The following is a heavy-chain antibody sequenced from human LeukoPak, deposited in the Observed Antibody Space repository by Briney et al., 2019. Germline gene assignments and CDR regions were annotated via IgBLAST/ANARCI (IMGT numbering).Heavy chain of an antibody. Sequence: GGSLRPSCAASGFTFSSYAMHWVRQAPGKGLEWVAVISYDGSNKYYADSVKGRFTISRDNSKNTLYLQMNSLRAEDTAVYYCAHLNYCSSTSCFDAFDIWGQGTMVTVSS. CDR3: AHLNYCSSTSCFDAFDI. CDR2: ISYDGSNK. CDR1: GFTFSSYA. J-gene: IGHJ3*02. D-gene: IGHD2-2*01. V-gene: IGHV3-30-3*01.